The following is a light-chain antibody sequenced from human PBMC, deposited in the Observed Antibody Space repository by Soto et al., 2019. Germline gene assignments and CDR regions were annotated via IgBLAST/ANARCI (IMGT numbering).Light chain of an antibody. CDR3: LRYGDSPPAYT. CDR1: QSVSSRN. Sequence: EIVLTQSPGTLSLSPGERATLSCRASQSVSSRNLAWYRQKPGQAPSLLIYGASNRATGLPDRFSGSGSGTDFTLTISRLEPEDFAVYYCLRYGDSPPAYTFGQGTKLEIK. J-gene: IGKJ2*01. CDR2: GAS. V-gene: IGKV3-20*01.